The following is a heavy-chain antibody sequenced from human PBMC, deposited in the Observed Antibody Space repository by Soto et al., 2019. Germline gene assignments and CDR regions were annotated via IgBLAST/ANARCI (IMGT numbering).Heavy chain of an antibody. D-gene: IGHD6-19*01. CDR3: ATESGQWPRYYFAF. CDR1: GFTFSNTW. Sequence: PGGSLRLSCAASGFTFSNTWMNWVRQAPGKGLEWVGRIKSKPDGGTTDYAAPVKGRFTISRDDSTDTLSLQMNSLKIEDTAVYYCATESGQWPRYYFAFWGPGTLVTVSS. V-gene: IGHV3-15*07. CDR2: IKSKPDGGTT. J-gene: IGHJ4*02.